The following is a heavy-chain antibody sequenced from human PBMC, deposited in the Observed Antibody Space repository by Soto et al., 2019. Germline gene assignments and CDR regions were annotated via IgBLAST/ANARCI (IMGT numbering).Heavy chain of an antibody. CDR3: VSHGQQLVLGTWFDP. J-gene: IGHJ5*02. Sequence: EVQLVQSGAGVKKPGESLQISCTASGYIFSSYWIGWVRQLPGKGLEWMGIIFPGDSDTRYSPSFKGQVTISADMSINTVYLQGSSLKASATSIYYCVSHGQQLVLGTWFDPWAKGTLVTVSS. D-gene: IGHD6-13*01. CDR2: IFPGDSDT. V-gene: IGHV5-51*01. CDR1: GYIFSSYW.